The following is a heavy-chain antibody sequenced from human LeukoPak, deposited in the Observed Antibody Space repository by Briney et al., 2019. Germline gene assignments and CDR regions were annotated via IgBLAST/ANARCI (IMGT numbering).Heavy chain of an antibody. J-gene: IGHJ3*02. CDR1: GFTFDDYA. Sequence: GRSLRLSCAASGFTFDDYAMHWVRQAPGKGLEWVSGISWNSGSIGYADSVKGRFTISRDNAKNSLYLQMNSLRAEDTALYYCAKVGCGGDCYLDAFDIWGQGTMVTVSS. D-gene: IGHD2-21*02. CDR2: ISWNSGSI. V-gene: IGHV3-9*01. CDR3: AKVGCGGDCYLDAFDI.